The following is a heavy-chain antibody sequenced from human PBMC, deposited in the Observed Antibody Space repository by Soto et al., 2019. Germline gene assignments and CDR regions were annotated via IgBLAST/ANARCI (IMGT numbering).Heavy chain of an antibody. CDR1: GFTFSSYG. CDR2: IWYDGSNK. Sequence: VGSLRLSCAASGFTFSSYGMHWVRQAPGKGLEWVAVIWYDGSNKYYADSVKGRFTISRDNSKNTLYLQMNSLRAEDTAVYYCARSPITGDLHFDYWGQGTLVTVSS. V-gene: IGHV3-33*01. J-gene: IGHJ4*02. CDR3: ARSPITGDLHFDY. D-gene: IGHD7-27*01.